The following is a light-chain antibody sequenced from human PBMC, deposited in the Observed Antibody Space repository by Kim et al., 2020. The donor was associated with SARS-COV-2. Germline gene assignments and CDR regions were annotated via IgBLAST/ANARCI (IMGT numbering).Light chain of an antibody. CDR2: DDS. CDR1: NIGSKS. V-gene: IGLV3-21*03. J-gene: IGLJ2*01. Sequence: GKKARITCGGNNIGSKSVHWYQQKPGQAPVLVVYDDSDRPSGIRERFSGSNSGNTATLTISRVEAGDEADYYCPVWDSSSDHPGVVFGGGTQLTVL. CDR3: PVWDSSSDHPGVV.